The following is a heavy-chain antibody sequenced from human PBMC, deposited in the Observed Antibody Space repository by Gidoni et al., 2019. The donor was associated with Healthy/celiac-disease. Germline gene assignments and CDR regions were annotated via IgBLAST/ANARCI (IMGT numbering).Heavy chain of an antibody. J-gene: IGHJ5*02. V-gene: IGHV3-23*01. CDR1: GFTFSSYS. CDR3: AKGGYSSSWYIGRAGWFDP. D-gene: IGHD6-13*01. CDR2: ISGSGGST. Sequence: EVQLLESGGGLVQPGGSLRLSCAASGFTFSSYSMSWVRQAPGKGLEWVSAISGSGGSTYYADSVKGRFTISRDNSKNTLYLQMNSLRAEDTAVYYCAKGGYSSSWYIGRAGWFDPWGQGTLVTVSS.